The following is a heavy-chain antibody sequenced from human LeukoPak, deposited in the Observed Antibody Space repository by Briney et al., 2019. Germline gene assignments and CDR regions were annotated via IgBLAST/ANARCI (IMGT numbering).Heavy chain of an antibody. CDR1: GFTFSSYS. D-gene: IGHD4-17*01. J-gene: IGHJ4*02. CDR2: ISSSSSYI. CDR3: ARDYPVAQTTVTPDY. V-gene: IGHV3-21*01. Sequence: PGGSLRLSCAASGFTFSSYSMNWVRQAPGMGLEWVSSISSSSSYIYYADSVKGRFTISRDNAKNSLYLQMNSLRAGDTAVYYCARDYPVAQTTVTPDYWGQGTLVTVSS.